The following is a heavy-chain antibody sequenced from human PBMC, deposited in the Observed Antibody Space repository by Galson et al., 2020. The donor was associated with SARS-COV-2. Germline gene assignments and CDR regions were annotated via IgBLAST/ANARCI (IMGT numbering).Heavy chain of an antibody. CDR1: GITFSRYS. CDR3: APSSSPPEEFDY. V-gene: IGHV3-48*02. Sequence: GESLKISCAASGITFSRYSMNWVRQAPGKGLEWISYISSSSSSIYYADSVKGRFTISRDNAKNLLYLQMNSLRDEDTAVYYCAPSSSPPEEFDYWGQGTLVTVSS. CDR2: ISSSSSSI. D-gene: IGHD6-13*01. J-gene: IGHJ4*02.